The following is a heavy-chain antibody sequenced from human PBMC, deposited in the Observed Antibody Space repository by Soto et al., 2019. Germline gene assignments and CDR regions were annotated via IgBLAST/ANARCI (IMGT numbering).Heavy chain of an antibody. D-gene: IGHD2-2*01. J-gene: IGHJ4*02. V-gene: IGHV1-69*01. Sequence: QVQLVQSGAEVKKPGASVKVSCKASGGTFSSYAISWVRQAPGQGLEWMGGSIPIFGTANYAQKFQGRVTSTADESASTAYMELSSLRSEDTAVYSCATSTTRPRYYFDYWGQGSLVTVSS. CDR2: SIPIFGTA. CDR1: GGTFSSYA. CDR3: ATSTTRPRYYFDY.